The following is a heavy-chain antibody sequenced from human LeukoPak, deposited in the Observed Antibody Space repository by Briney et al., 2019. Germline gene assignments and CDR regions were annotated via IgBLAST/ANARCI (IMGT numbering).Heavy chain of an antibody. J-gene: IGHJ4*02. Sequence: SETLSLTCTVSGASISSSFYYWGWIRQPPGRRLEGIGSIYHSGSTYYNPSLKSRVTISVDTSKNQFSLKPSSVTAAHTAVYYCARGNDYGDYATDYWGQGTLVTVSS. V-gene: IGHV4-39*07. CDR3: ARGNDYGDYATDY. D-gene: IGHD4-17*01. CDR1: GASISSSFYY. CDR2: IYHSGST.